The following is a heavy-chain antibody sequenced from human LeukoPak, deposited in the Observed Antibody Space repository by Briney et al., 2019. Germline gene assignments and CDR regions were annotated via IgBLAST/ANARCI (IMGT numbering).Heavy chain of an antibody. CDR2: IRGSGGAT. V-gene: IGHV3-23*01. D-gene: IGHD3-9*01. J-gene: IGHJ3*02. CDR1: GFTFSSYA. CDR3: ARAHDILTGDAFDI. Sequence: GGSLRLSCAASGFTFSSYAMSWVRQVPGKGLEWVSVIRGSGGATNYADSVKGRFTISRDNSKNTLYLQMNSLRAEDTAVYYCARAHDILTGDAFDIWGQGTMVTVSS.